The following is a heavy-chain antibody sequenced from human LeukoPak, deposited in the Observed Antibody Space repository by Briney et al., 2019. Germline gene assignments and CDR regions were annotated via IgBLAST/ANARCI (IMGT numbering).Heavy chain of an antibody. CDR1: GFTFTSSA. D-gene: IGHD3-22*01. CDR3: AADPGLGYYDSSGYLSAFDI. V-gene: IGHV1-58*02. Sequence: ASVKLSCKASGFTFTSSAMQWVRQARGQRLEWIGWIVVGSGNTNDAQKFQERVTITRDMSTSTAYMELSSLRSEDTAVYYCAADPGLGYYDSSGYLSAFDIWGQGTMVTVSS. CDR2: IVVGSGNT. J-gene: IGHJ3*02.